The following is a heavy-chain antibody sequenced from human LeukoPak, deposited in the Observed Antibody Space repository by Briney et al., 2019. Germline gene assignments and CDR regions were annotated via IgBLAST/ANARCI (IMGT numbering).Heavy chain of an antibody. CDR2: INHSGST. D-gene: IGHD3-10*01. J-gene: IGHJ4*02. Sequence: SETLPLTCAVYGGSFSGYYWSWIRQPPGKGLEWIGEINHSGSTNYNPSLKSRVTISVDTSKNQFSLKLSSVTAADTAVYYCARSGRGNSAGFDCWGQGTLVTVSS. CDR3: ARSGRGNSAGFDC. CDR1: GGSFSGYY. V-gene: IGHV4-34*01.